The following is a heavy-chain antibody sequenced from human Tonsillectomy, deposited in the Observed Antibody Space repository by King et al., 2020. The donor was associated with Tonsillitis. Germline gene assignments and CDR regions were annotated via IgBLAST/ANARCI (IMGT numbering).Heavy chain of an antibody. CDR3: SRTSDMVVVVDASLAAFDS. CDR1: GYTFTGYY. CDR2: INPNSGAT. V-gene: IGHV1-2*02. D-gene: IGHD2-15*01. Sequence: QVQLVESGAEVKKPGASVKVSCKASGYTFTGYYMHWVRQAPGQGLEWMGWINPNSGATHYAQKFQGRVTMTRDTSISTAYMELSSLRSDDTAVYYCSRTSDMVVVVDASLAAFDSWGQGTKVTASS. J-gene: IGHJ3*02.